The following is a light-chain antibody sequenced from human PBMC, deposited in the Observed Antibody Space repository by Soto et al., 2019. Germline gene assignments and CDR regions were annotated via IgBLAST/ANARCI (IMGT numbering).Light chain of an antibody. Sequence: DIQMTQSPFTLSASVGDRVTITCRASQSISMSLAWHKQKPGKAPKPLLYKASSLESGAPSRFSGSGSGTEFTLTISSLQPDDFATYYCQQYRYFPWTFGQGTKVEIK. CDR1: QSISMS. V-gene: IGKV1-5*03. J-gene: IGKJ1*01. CDR2: KAS. CDR3: QQYRYFPWT.